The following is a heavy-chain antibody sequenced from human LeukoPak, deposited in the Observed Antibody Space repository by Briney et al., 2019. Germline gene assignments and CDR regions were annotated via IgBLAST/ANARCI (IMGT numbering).Heavy chain of an antibody. CDR2: IYTSGST. D-gene: IGHD3-22*01. CDR3: ARGDGKYYYDSSGYYYSTRIEYFQH. J-gene: IGHJ1*01. V-gene: IGHV4-4*07. Sequence: SEPLSLTCTVSGGPISSYYWSWIRQPAGKGLEWIGRIYTSGSTNYNPSLKSRVTISVDKSKNQFSLKLSSVTAADTAVYYCARGDGKYYYDSSGYYYSTRIEYFQHWGQGTLVTVSS. CDR1: GGPISSYY.